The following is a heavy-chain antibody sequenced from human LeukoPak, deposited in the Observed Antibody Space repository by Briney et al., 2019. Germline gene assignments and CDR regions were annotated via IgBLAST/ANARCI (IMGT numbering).Heavy chain of an antibody. D-gene: IGHD3-9*01. CDR2: ISYVGTT. J-gene: IGHJ5*01. CDR3: ARHPTGYPNWFDS. CDR1: GGSITTIPYN. Sequence: SETLSVTCTVSGGSITTIPYNWGWIRPPPGKGLEWIGTISYVGTTYYEPSLKSRVTMSIDTSKNQFSLNLNSATAADTAVYYCARHPTGYPNWFDSWGQGTLVIVSS. V-gene: IGHV4-39*01.